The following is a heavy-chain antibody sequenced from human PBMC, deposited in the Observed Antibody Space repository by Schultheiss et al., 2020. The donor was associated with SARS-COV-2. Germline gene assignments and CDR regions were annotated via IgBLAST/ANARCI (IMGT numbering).Heavy chain of an antibody. CDR1: GYSISSSNW. CDR2: ILHTGST. V-gene: IGHV4-4*02. CDR3: ARGGGYSGYEFDS. Sequence: SQTLSLTCAVSGYSISSSNWWSWVRQPPGRGLQWIGNILHTGSTYYNPYLKSRVTMSVDTSKNQFSVKLTSVTAADTAVYYCARGGGYSGYEFDSWGQGTLVTVSS. D-gene: IGHD5-12*01. J-gene: IGHJ4*02.